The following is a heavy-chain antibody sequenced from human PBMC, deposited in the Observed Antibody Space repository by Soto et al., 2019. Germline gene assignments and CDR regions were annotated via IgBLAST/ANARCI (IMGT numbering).Heavy chain of an antibody. CDR2: ISYDGSNK. CDR1: GFTFSSYG. D-gene: IGHD4-17*01. J-gene: IGHJ6*02. CDR3: AKVRATVTTSGYYYYYGMDV. Sequence: PGGSLRLSCAASGFTFSSYGMHWVRQAPGKGLEWVAVISYDGSNKYYADSVKGRFTISRDNSKNTLYLQMNSLRAEDTAVYYCAKVRATVTTSGYYYYYGMDVWGQGTTVPVSS. V-gene: IGHV3-30*18.